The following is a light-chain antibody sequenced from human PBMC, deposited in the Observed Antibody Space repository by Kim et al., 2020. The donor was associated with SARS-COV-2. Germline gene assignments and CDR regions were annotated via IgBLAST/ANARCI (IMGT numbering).Light chain of an antibody. Sequence: PGNTARITCGGNNIGRKSVHWYQQRPGQAPVVVIYYDSDRPSGIPERFSGSNSGNTATLTISRVEAGDEADYYCQVWDSSSDHPRVFGGGTQLTVL. J-gene: IGLJ3*02. CDR2: YDS. CDR1: NIGRKS. CDR3: QVWDSSSDHPRV. V-gene: IGLV3-21*04.